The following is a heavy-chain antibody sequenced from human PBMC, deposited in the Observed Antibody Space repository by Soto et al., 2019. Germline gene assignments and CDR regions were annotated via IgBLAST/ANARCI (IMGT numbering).Heavy chain of an antibody. CDR2: IKSKTDGGTT. D-gene: IGHD3-9*01. Sequence: GGSLRLSCAASGFTFSNAWMNWVRQAPGKGLEWVGRIKSKTDGGTTDYAAPVKGRFTISRDDSKNTLYLQMNSLKTEDTAVYYCTTRSPRLRYFDWLLSGDAFDIWGQGTMVTVSS. CDR1: GFTFSNAW. V-gene: IGHV3-15*07. J-gene: IGHJ3*02. CDR3: TTRSPRLRYFDWLLSGDAFDI.